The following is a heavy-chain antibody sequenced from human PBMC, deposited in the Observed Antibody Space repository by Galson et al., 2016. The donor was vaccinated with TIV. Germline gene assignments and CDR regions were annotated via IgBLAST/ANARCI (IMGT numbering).Heavy chain of an antibody. CDR3: ASGSNYGDFGGPEFDY. CDR1: GFTFSKYG. J-gene: IGHJ4*02. V-gene: IGHV3-30*03. Sequence: SLRLSCAASGFTFSKYGMLWVRQAPGKGLEWVAVVADHGNTQYYADSVKGRFTISRDNSKNTLYLQMNSLRAEDTAVYYCASGSNYGDFGGPEFDYWGRGTLVTVSS. CDR2: VADHGNTQ. D-gene: IGHD4-17*01.